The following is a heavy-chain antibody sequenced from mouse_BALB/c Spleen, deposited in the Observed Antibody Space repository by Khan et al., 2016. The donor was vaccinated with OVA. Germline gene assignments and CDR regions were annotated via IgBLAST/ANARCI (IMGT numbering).Heavy chain of an antibody. CDR2: IDPANGNT. V-gene: IGHV14-3*02. J-gene: IGHJ2*01. Sequence: EVELVESGAELVKPGASVKLSCTASGFNIKDTYMHWVKQRPEQGMEWIGRIDPANGNTKYDPKFQGKATITADTSSNPAYLQLSSLTSGDTAGYYCARINAWGQGTTLTVSS. CDR1: GFNIKDTY. CDR3: ARINA.